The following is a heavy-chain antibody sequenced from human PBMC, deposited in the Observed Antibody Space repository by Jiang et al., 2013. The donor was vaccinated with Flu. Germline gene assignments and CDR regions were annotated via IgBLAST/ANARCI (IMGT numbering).Heavy chain of an antibody. V-gene: IGHV4-34*01. D-gene: IGHD3-10*01. J-gene: IGHJ6*03. CDR3: AVRRADYYYYYMDV. CDR2: INHSGST. CDR1: GGSFSGYY. Sequence: LLKPSETLSLTCAVYGGSFSGYYWSWVRQPPGKGLEWIGEINHSGSTNYNPSLKSRVTISVDTSKNQFSLKLSSVTAADTAVYYCAVRRADYYYYYMDVWGKGTTVTVSS.